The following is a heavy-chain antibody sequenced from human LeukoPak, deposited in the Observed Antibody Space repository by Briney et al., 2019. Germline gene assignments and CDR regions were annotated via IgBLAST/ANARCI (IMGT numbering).Heavy chain of an antibody. V-gene: IGHV1-2*02. CDR2: IYPYSGDT. J-gene: IGHJ5*02. CDR3: ARSCSSWYENWFDP. CDR1: GYTFTGNY. D-gene: IGHD6-13*01. Sequence: EASVTVSCKASGYTFTGNYIHWVRQAPGQGLEWMGWIYPYSGDTNYAQNFQGRVTMTRDTSISTAYMELSRLRSDDTAVYYCARSCSSWYENWFDPWGQGTLVTVSS.